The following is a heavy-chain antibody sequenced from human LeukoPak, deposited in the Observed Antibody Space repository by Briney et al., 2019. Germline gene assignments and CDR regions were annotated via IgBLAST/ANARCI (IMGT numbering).Heavy chain of an antibody. CDR3: ARGCSGGSCYSSYYYYMDV. J-gene: IGHJ6*03. V-gene: IGHV3-11*01. CDR2: IGSSGSTI. Sequence: GGSLRLSCAASGFTFSDYYMSWIRQAPGKGLEWVSYIGSSGSTIYYADSVKGRFTISRDNAKNSLYLQMNSLRAEDTAVYYCARGCSGGSCYSSYYYYMDVWGKGTTVTVSS. D-gene: IGHD2-15*01. CDR1: GFTFSDYY.